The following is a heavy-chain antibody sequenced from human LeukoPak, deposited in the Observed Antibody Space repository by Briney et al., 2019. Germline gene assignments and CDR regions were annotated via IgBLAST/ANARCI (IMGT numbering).Heavy chain of an antibody. CDR1: GFTFSTFS. CDR2: ISSSSSYI. J-gene: IGHJ4*02. CDR3: TRDFGRSSYYFDF. D-gene: IGHD3-3*01. V-gene: IGHV3-21*01. Sequence: PGGSLRLSCAASGFTFSTFSMNWVRQAPGKGLEWVSSISSSSSYIYYADSVKGRFTISRDNAKNSLYLQMNNLRVEDTAVYYCTRDFGRSSYYFDFWGQGTLVTVSS.